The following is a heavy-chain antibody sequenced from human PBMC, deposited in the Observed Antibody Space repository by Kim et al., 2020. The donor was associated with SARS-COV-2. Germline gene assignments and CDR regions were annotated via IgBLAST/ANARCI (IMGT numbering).Heavy chain of an antibody. CDR1: GFTFSSYS. V-gene: IGHV3-21*01. D-gene: IGHD3-10*01. Sequence: GGSLRLSCAASGFTFSSYSMNWVRQAPGKGLEWVSSISSSSSYIYYADSVKGRFTISRDNAKNSLYLQMNSLRAEDTAVYYCAREYGSGSLSPDFGLRFDPWGQGTLVTVSS. CDR3: AREYGSGSLSPDFGLRFDP. J-gene: IGHJ5*02. CDR2: ISSSSSYI.